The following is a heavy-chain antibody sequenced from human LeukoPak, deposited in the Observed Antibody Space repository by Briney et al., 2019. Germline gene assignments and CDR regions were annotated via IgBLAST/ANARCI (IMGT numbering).Heavy chain of an antibody. D-gene: IGHD3-10*01. Sequence: ASVKVSCKASGYTFTGYYMHWVRQAPGQGLEWMGWINPNSGGTNYAQKFQGWVTMTRDTSISTAYMELSRLRSDDTAVYYCARGGMVRGVTGPPTYNWFDPWGQGTLVTVSS. CDR1: GYTFTGYY. J-gene: IGHJ5*02. CDR3: ARGGMVRGVTGPPTYNWFDP. CDR2: INPNSGGT. V-gene: IGHV1-2*04.